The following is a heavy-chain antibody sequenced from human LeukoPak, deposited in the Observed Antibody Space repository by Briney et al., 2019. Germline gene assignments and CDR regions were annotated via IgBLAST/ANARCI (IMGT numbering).Heavy chain of an antibody. V-gene: IGHV3-9*01. CDR3: AKDIAAAGYFDY. CDR2: ISWNSGSI. D-gene: IGHD6-13*01. CDR1: GFTFDDYA. J-gene: IGHJ4*02. Sequence: GGSLRLSCAASGFTFDDYAMHWVRQAPGKGLEWVSGISWNSGSIGYADSVKGRFTISRDNAKNSLYLQMNSLRAEDTALYYCAKDIAAAGYFDYWGQGTLVTVSS.